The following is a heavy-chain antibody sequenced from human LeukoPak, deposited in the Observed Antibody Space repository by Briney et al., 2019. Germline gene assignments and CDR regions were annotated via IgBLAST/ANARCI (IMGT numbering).Heavy chain of an antibody. CDR3: AKDSHWILFDD. CDR2: IGGSGTRT. CDR1: GFTFSSHG. D-gene: IGHD2-2*03. J-gene: IGHJ4*02. Sequence: GGSLRLSCAGSGFTFSSHGMNWVRPAPGKGLEWVSGIGGSGTRTYYADSVKGRFTISRDNSKNTLYLQMNSLRDEDTAVYYCAKDSHWILFDDWGQGTLVTVSS. V-gene: IGHV3-23*01.